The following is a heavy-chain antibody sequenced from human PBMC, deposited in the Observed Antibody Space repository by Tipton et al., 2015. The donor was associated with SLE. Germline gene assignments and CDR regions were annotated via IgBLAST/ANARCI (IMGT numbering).Heavy chain of an antibody. Sequence: TLSFTCTVSGASISRSSFYWGWMRQPPGKGLEWIGRIYPTGNTNYNPSLNSRVTMSVDTSKNQFSLNLTSVTAADTAVYYCARDKSSHSKYILDYWGQGTLVTVSS. CDR3: ARDKSSHSKYILDY. J-gene: IGHJ4*02. CDR2: IYPTGNT. V-gene: IGHV4-39*07. CDR1: GASISRSSFY. D-gene: IGHD3-3*02.